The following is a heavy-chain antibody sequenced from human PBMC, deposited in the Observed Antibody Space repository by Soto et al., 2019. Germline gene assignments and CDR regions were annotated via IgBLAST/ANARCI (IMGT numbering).Heavy chain of an antibody. CDR3: ARSSGGNFGIIIEGTNWFAP. V-gene: IGHV1-46*01. D-gene: IGHD1-26*01. Sequence: ASVKVSCKAPRDTFTSYYINWVRQAPGQGLEWMGVINPHGGSTAYAQKFKGRVTLTRDTSASTVYMEVSSLTSEATAMYYCARSSGGNFGIIIEGTNWFAPWGQGTMVTVYS. CDR1: RDTFTSYY. CDR2: INPHGGST. J-gene: IGHJ5*02.